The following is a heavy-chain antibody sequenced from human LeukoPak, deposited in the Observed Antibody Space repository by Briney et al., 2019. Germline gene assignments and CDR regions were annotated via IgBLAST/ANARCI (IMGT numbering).Heavy chain of an antibody. D-gene: IGHD1-26*01. CDR3: AENRGGSYYSGSDY. CDR2: VRGSDAGT. V-gene: IGHV3-23*01. J-gene: IGHJ4*02. Sequence: GGSLRLSCAASGFTFSSYAMNWVRQAPGEGLEWVSAVRGSDAGTSYADSVKGRFTISRDNSKNTLYLQMNSLRAEDTAVYCCAENRGGSYYSGSDYWGQGTLVTVSS. CDR1: GFTFSSYA.